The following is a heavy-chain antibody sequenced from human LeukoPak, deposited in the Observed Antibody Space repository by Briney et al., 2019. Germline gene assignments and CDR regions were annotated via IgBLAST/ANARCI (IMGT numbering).Heavy chain of an antibody. V-gene: IGHV3-30*02. CDR2: IRYDGSNK. CDR3: AKETVIAAYFDY. Sequence: AGGSLRLSCAASGFTFSTYSMSWVRQAPGKGLEWVAFIRYDGSNKYYADSVKGRFTISRDNSKNTLYLQMNSLRAEDTAVYYCAKETVIAAYFDYWGQGTLVTVSS. D-gene: IGHD6-13*01. J-gene: IGHJ4*02. CDR1: GFTFSTYS.